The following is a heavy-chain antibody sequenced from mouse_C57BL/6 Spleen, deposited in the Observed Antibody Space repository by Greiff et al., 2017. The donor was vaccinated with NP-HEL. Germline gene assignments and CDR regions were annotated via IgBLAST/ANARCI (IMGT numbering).Heavy chain of an antibody. CDR2: IYPGSGNT. D-gene: IGHD2-3*01. CDR1: GYSFTSYY. Sequence: VQLQQSGPELVKPGASVKISCKASGYSFTSYYIHWVKQRPGQGLEWIGWIYPGSGNTKYNEKFKGKATLTADTSSSTAYMQLSSLTSEDSAVYYCAREGDGYPDYWGQGTTLTVSS. V-gene: IGHV1-66*01. CDR3: AREGDGYPDY. J-gene: IGHJ2*01.